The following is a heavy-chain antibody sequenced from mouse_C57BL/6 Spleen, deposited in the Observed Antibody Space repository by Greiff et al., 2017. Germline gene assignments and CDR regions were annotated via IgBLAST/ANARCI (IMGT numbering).Heavy chain of an antibody. CDR2: ISNLAYSI. J-gene: IGHJ4*01. CDR1: GFTFSDYG. V-gene: IGHV5-15*04. CDR3: ARRGEGYAMDY. Sequence: EVMLVESGGGLVQPGGSLKLSCAASGFTFSDYGMAWVRQAPRKGPEWVAFISNLAYSIYYADNVTGRFTISRENAKNTLYLEMSSLRSEDTAMYYCARRGEGYAMDYCGQGTSVTVSS.